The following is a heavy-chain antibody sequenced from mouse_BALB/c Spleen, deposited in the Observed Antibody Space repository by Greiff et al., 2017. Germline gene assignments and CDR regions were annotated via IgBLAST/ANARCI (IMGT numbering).Heavy chain of an antibody. CDR1: GYTFTSYW. D-gene: IGHD1-2*01. J-gene: IGHJ4*01. V-gene: IGHV1-87*01. CDR3: ARGGTTATLYAMDY. CDR2: IYPGDGDT. Sequence: VQLVESGAELARPGASVKLSCKASGYTFTSYWMQWVKQRPGQGLEWIGAIYPGDGDTRYTQKFKGKATLTADKSSSTAYMQLSSLASEDSAVYYCARGGTTATLYAMDYWGQGTSVTVSS.